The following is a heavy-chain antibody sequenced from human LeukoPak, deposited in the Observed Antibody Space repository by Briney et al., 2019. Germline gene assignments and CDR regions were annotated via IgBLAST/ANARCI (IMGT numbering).Heavy chain of an antibody. CDR2: IHYSGST. V-gene: IGHV4-39*01. CDR1: GGSISSSTYY. D-gene: IGHD5-18*01. J-gene: IGHJ4*02. Sequence: SETLSLTCTVSGGSISSSTYYGAWIRQPPGKGLEWTGTIHYSGSTYYSPSLKSRVTTSVDTSKNQFSLNLSSVTAADTAVYYCARLGGYHDPPYYCGQGTLVTVSS. CDR3: ARLGGYHDPPYY.